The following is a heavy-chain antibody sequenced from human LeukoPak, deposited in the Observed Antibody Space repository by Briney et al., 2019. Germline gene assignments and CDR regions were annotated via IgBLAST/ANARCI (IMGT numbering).Heavy chain of an antibody. CDR3: ARDGGLYCSGGSCYSSYYYYYMDV. D-gene: IGHD2-15*01. J-gene: IGHJ6*03. CDR2: ISAYNGNT. CDR1: GYTFTSYG. Sequence: ASVKVSCKASGYTFTSYGISWLRQAPGQGLEWMGWISAYNGNTNYAQKLQGRVTMTPDTSTSTAYMELRSLRSDDTAVYYCARDGGLYCSGGSCYSSYYYYYMDVWGKGTTVTVSS. V-gene: IGHV1-18*01.